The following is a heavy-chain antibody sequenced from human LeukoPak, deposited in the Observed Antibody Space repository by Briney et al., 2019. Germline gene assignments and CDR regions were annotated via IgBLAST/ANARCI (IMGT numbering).Heavy chain of an antibody. V-gene: IGHV4-39*01. CDR1: GGSISSSSYY. D-gene: IGHD2-2*01. CDR2: IYYSGST. CDR3: ARHRASTSHRSDWFDP. J-gene: IGHJ5*02. Sequence: SETLSLTCTVSGGSISSSSYYWGSIRQPPGKGLEWIGSIYYSGSTYYNPSLKSRVTISVDTSKTQFSLKLSSVTAADTAVYYCARHRASTSHRSDWFDPWGQGTLVTVSS.